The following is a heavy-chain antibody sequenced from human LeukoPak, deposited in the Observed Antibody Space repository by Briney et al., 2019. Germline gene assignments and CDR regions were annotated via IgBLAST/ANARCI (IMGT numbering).Heavy chain of an antibody. CDR3: ARMITMVRGVIIPNYYFDY. V-gene: IGHV1-18*01. D-gene: IGHD3-10*01. J-gene: IGHJ4*02. Sequence: ASVKVSCKASGYTFTSYGISWVRQAPGQGLEWMGWISAYNGNTNYAQKLQGRVTMTTDTSTSTAYMELRSLRSDDTAVYYCARMITMVRGVIIPNYYFDYWGQGTLVTVSS. CDR1: GYTFTSYG. CDR2: ISAYNGNT.